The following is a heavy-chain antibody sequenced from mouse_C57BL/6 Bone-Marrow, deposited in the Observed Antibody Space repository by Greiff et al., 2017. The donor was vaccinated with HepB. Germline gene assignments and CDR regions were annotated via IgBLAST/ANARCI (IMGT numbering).Heavy chain of an antibody. CDR1: GYSITSDY. V-gene: IGHV3-8*01. Sequence: DVQLQESGPGLAKPSQTLSLTCSVTGYSITSDYWNWIRKFPGNKLEYMGYISYSGSTYYNPSLKSRISITRDTSKNQYYLQLNSVTTEDTATYYCARSEDYYGSSYDDYAMDYWGQGTSVTVSS. J-gene: IGHJ4*01. CDR2: ISYSGST. CDR3: ARSEDYYGSSYDDYAMDY. D-gene: IGHD1-1*01.